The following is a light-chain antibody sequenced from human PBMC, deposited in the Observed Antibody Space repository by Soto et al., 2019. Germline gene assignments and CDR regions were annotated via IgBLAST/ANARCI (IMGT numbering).Light chain of an antibody. V-gene: IGKV3-15*01. Sequence: EIVMTQSPVTLSVSPGERATLSCRASQSVSSNLAWYQQKPGQAPSLLIYGAFTRATGILARFSGTGSGTEFTLTINSLQSEDFALYYCQQYNDWPLTFGQGTKVDI. CDR3: QQYNDWPLT. J-gene: IGKJ1*01. CDR1: QSVSSN. CDR2: GAF.